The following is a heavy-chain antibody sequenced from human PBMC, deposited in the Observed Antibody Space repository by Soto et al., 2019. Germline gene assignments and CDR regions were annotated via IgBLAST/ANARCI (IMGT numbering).Heavy chain of an antibody. J-gene: IGHJ4*02. CDR2: ISYDGNVA. CDR1: GFTFSSYG. D-gene: IGHD1-1*01. CDR3: AKEGPITNWYFDY. Sequence: HVQLVESGGGVVQTGRSLRLSCAASGFTFSSYGMHWVRQAPGKGLEWVTVISYDGNVAYYADSVKGRFTISRDISKNTLYLQMNSLRTEDTAMYYCAKEGPITNWYFDYWGQGTLVTVSS. V-gene: IGHV3-30*18.